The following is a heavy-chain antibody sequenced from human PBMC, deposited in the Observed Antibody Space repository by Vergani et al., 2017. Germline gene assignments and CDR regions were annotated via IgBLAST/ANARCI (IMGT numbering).Heavy chain of an antibody. V-gene: IGHV3-48*04. D-gene: IGHD3-16*01. J-gene: IGHJ4*02. CDR2: ISSSGSTI. Sequence: EVQLLESGGRLVQPGGSLRLSCVASGFAFSRYAMSWVRQAPGKGLEWVSYISSSGSTIYYADSVKGRFTISRDNAKNSLYLQMNSLRAEDTAVYYCARNSQYGVWYFDYWGQGTLVTVSS. CDR1: GFAFSRYA. CDR3: ARNSQYGVWYFDY.